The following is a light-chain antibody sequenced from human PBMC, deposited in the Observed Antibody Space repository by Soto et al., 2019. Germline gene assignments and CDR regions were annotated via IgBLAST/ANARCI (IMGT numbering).Light chain of an antibody. V-gene: IGKV1-17*01. CDR2: AAS. CDR1: QRISSY. Sequence: DIQMTQSPSSLSASVGDRVTITCRASQRISSYLNWYQQKPGKAPKLLIYAASNLQSGVPSRFSGSGSGTEFTLTVSSLQPEDFATYYCVQHYSYPLTFGGGTKVDIK. CDR3: VQHYSYPLT. J-gene: IGKJ4*01.